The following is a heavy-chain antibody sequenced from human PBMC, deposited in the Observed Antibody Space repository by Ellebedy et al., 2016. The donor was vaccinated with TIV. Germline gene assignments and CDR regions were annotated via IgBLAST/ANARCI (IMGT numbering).Heavy chain of an antibody. Sequence: PGGSLRLSCAASGFTFNQYHIHWLRQAPGKGLEWVALIWFNGRLRYYSDSVRGRFTLSRDNLRDTVFLQMNSLRPEDTGVYYCAREVSGGQGDMDVWGQGTTVAVSS. CDR2: IWFNGRLR. V-gene: IGHV3-33*01. J-gene: IGHJ6*02. D-gene: IGHD2-8*01. CDR1: GFTFNQYH. CDR3: AREVSGGQGDMDV.